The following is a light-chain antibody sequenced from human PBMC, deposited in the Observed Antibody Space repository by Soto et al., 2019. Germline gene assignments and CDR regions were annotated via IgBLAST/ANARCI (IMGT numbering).Light chain of an antibody. CDR1: SGDVGAYNY. CDR2: DVS. CDR3: SSFTSSTTLI. Sequence: QSALTQPASVSGSPGQSITISCTGTSGDVGAYNYVSWYQPHPGKAPKLMIYDVSNRPSGVSNRFSGSKSGNTASLTISGLQAEDEADYYCSSFTSSTTLIFGGGTKLTVL. V-gene: IGLV2-14*03. J-gene: IGLJ2*01.